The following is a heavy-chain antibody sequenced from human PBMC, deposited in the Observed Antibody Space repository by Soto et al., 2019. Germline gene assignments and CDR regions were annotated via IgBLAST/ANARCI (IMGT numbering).Heavy chain of an antibody. CDR2: IIPSFGTA. V-gene: IGHV1-69*12. J-gene: IGHJ6*02. CDR1: GGTFSSYA. D-gene: IGHD6-19*01. CDR3: ARGGYSSGWYEGEGFYYGMDV. Sequence: QVQLVQSGAEGKKPGSSVKVSCKASGGTFSSYAISWVRQAPGQGLEWMGGIIPSFGTANYAQKFQGRGTITAADSARPANMGLSSLSSEDTAVYYCARGGYSSGWYEGEGFYYGMDVWGQGTTVTVSS.